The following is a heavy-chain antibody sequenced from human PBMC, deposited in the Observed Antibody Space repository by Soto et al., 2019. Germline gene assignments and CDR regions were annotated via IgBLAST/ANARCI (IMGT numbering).Heavy chain of an antibody. CDR2: VSHSGPT. V-gene: IGHV4-38-2*01. CDR1: GYTITTGYQ. D-gene: IGHD1-1*01. CDR3: ARGSALGSFFDF. J-gene: IGHJ4*01. Sequence: SETLSLTCAVSGYTITTGYQWGWTRQPPGRGLEGIATVSHSGPTYYNPSLESRVTIFSETSKNHFSLNLTSFTAADTALYYCARGSALGSFFDFWVHGTPVNVSS.